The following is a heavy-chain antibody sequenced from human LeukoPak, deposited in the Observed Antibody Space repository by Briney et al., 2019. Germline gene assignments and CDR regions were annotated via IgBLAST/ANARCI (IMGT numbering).Heavy chain of an antibody. D-gene: IGHD2-15*01. CDR2: IIPIFGTA. CDR1: GGTFSSYA. CDR3: ARVPLSSGGSCYSRCWFDP. J-gene: IGHJ5*02. Sequence: SVKVSCKGSGGTFSSYAISWVRQAPGQGLEWMGGIIPIFGTANYAQKFQGRVTITADESTSTAYVELSSLRSEDTAVYYCARVPLSSGGSCYSRCWFDPWGQGTLVTVSS. V-gene: IGHV1-69*01.